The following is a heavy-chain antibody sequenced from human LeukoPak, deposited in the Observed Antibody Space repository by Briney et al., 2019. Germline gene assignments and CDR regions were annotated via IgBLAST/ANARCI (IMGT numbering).Heavy chain of an antibody. J-gene: IGHJ4*02. CDR3: ARDQEGFDY. Sequence: GASVNVSCKASGYTFTSNYIHWVRQAPGQGLEWMGMIYPRDGSTSYAQKFQGRVTVTRDTSTSTVHMELSGLRSEDTAVYYCARDQEGFDYWSQGTLVTVSS. V-gene: IGHV1-46*01. CDR2: IYPRDGST. CDR1: GYTFTSNY.